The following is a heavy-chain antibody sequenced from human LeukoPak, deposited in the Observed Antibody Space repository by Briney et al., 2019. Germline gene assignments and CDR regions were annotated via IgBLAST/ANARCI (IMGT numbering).Heavy chain of an antibody. CDR3: AKGGYSSGWRNYFDY. Sequence: GGSLRLSCAASGFTFSSYAMSWVCQAPGKGLEWVSTISGSGTGTYYADSVKGRFTISRDNSKYTLYLQMNSLRADDTAVYYCAKGGYSSGWRNYFDYWGQGTLVTVSS. CDR1: GFTFSSYA. V-gene: IGHV3-23*01. D-gene: IGHD6-19*01. J-gene: IGHJ4*02. CDR2: ISGSGTGT.